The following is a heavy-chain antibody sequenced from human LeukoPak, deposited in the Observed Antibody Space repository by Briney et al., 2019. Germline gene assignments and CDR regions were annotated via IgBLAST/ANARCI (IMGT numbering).Heavy chain of an antibody. D-gene: IGHD6-13*01. V-gene: IGHV3-30*18. J-gene: IGHJ4*02. CDR2: ISYDGSNK. CDR3: AKDRGSTWSWDY. CDR1: GFTFSSYG. Sequence: GGSLRLSCAASGFTFSSYGMHWVRQAPGKGLEWVAVISYDGSNKYYGDSVKGRFTISRDNSKNTLYLQMNSLRAEDTAVYYCAKDRGSTWSWDYWGQGTLVTVSS.